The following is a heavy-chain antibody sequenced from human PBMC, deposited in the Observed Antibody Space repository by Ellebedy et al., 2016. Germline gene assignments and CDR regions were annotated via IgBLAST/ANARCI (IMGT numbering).Heavy chain of an antibody. CDR1: GFTFSRYW. V-gene: IGHV3-7*01. J-gene: IGHJ6*03. CDR2: IKQDGSEK. CDR3: ARRFTILRGVIIDYYYYYMDV. D-gene: IGHD3-10*01. Sequence: GESLKISCVASGFTFSRYWMSWVRQAPGKGLEWVANIKQDGSEKYYVDSVKGRFTISRDNAKNSLYLQMNSLRVEDTAVYYCARRFTILRGVIIDYYYYYMDVWGKGTTVTVSS.